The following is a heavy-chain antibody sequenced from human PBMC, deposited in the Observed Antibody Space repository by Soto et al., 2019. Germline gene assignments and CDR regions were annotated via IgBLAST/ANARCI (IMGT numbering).Heavy chain of an antibody. CDR2: INHSGST. CDR3: ARSGWYYYDSSGYFDY. D-gene: IGHD3-22*01. V-gene: IGHV4-34*01. Sequence: NPSETLSLTCAVYGGSFSGYYWSWIRQPPGKGLEWIGEINHSGSTNYNPSLKSRVTISVDTSKNQFSLKLSSVTAADTAVYYCARSGWYYYDSSGYFDYWGQGTLVTVSS. J-gene: IGHJ4*02. CDR1: GGSFSGYY.